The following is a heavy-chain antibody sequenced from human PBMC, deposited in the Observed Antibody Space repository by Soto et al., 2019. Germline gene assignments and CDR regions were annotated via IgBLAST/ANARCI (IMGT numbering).Heavy chain of an antibody. V-gene: IGHV4-31*03. CDR3: ARDRTVVRERVITHVWFDP. D-gene: IGHD3-10*02. Sequence: SETLSLTCTVSGGPISSGNYYWSWIRHQPGKALEWLGYIYHSGTTYYNPSLRTRLALSVDTSKNQFSLKLSAVTAADTAVYYCARDRTVVRERVITHVWFDPWGPGTLVTVSS. CDR2: IYHSGTT. CDR1: GGPISSGNYY. J-gene: IGHJ5*02.